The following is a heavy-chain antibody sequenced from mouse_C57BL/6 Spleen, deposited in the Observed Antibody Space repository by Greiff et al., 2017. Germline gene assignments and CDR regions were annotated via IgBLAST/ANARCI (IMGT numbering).Heavy chain of an antibody. CDR1: GYTFTSYW. CDR3: ARPGTGFDY. V-gene: IGHV1-55*01. D-gene: IGHD4-1*01. J-gene: IGHJ2*01. CDR2: IYPGSGST. Sequence: QVQLKQPGAELVKPGASVKISCKASGYTFTSYWITWVKQRPRQGLEWIGDIYPGSGSTNYNEKFKSKATLTVDTSSSTAYMQLSSLTSEDSAVYYCARPGTGFDYWGQGTTLTVSS.